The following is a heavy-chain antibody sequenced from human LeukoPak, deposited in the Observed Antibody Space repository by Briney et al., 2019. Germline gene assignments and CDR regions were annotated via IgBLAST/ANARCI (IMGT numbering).Heavy chain of an antibody. Sequence: PGGSLRLSCAASGFTFSSFGMHWVRQAPGKGLEWVAFVRYDGSNKYYADSVKGRFTISRDNSEKKVYLQMNSLRAEDTAVYYCAKGGSSSFYSDYWGQGTLVTVSS. D-gene: IGHD6-6*01. V-gene: IGHV3-30*02. CDR2: VRYDGSNK. CDR3: AKGGSSSFYSDY. CDR1: GFTFSSFG. J-gene: IGHJ4*02.